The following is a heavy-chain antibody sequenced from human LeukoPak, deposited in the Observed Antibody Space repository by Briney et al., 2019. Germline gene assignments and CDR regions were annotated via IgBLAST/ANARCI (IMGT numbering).Heavy chain of an antibody. Sequence: PGGSLRLSCAASGFTFSTYWMSWVRQAPGMGLEWAANIKQDGSEKRYVDSVRGRFTISRDNAKNSLYLQMNSLGAEDTAVYYCARETYCSGGSCYHGYFDYWGQGTLVTVSS. V-gene: IGHV3-7*01. CDR2: IKQDGSEK. CDR1: GFTFSTYW. D-gene: IGHD2-15*01. J-gene: IGHJ4*02. CDR3: ARETYCSGGSCYHGYFDY.